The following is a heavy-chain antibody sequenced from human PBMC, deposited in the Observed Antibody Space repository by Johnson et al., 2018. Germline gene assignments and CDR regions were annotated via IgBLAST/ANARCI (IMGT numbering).Heavy chain of an antibody. V-gene: IGHV3-23*04. J-gene: IGHJ3*02. CDR1: GFTFSNYA. Sequence: VQPVVAGGGLVQPGGSLGPSCAASGFTFSNYAMSWVRQAQGKGLEWVSTIRGSGGGTYYAASVKGRFTISKDNSKNMLYLQMTSLRVEDTALYCCAKGLGLAAVGADAFDIWGQGTKVTASS. D-gene: IGHD6-13*01. CDR2: IRGSGGGT. CDR3: AKGLGLAAVGADAFDI.